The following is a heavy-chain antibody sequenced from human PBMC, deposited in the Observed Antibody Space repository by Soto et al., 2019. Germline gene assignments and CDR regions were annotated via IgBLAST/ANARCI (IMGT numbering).Heavy chain of an antibody. Sequence: QVQLQESGPGLVKPSQTLSLTCTVSGGSISSGDYYWSWIRQPPGKGLEWIGYIYYSGSTYYNPSLKSRVTISVDTSKNQFSLKLSSVTAADTAVYYCARFQDYVWGSYPDNHNWFDPWGQGTLVTVSS. D-gene: IGHD3-16*02. V-gene: IGHV4-30-4*01. CDR2: IYYSGST. CDR3: ARFQDYVWGSYPDNHNWFDP. J-gene: IGHJ5*02. CDR1: GGSISSGDYY.